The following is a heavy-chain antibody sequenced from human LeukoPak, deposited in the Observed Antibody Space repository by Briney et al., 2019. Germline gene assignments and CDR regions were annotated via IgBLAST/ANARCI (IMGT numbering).Heavy chain of an antibody. Sequence: HPGGSLRLSCTASGFTFGDHSVSWFRQAPGKGLEWVGFIRSKAYGGTAEYAASVKGRFTISRDDSKSVAYLQMDSLKTEDTAVYYCTREIRYFYWFQADYWGQGTLVTVSS. V-gene: IGHV3-49*03. J-gene: IGHJ4*02. CDR2: IRSKAYGGTA. CDR3: TREIRYFYWFQADY. D-gene: IGHD3-9*01. CDR1: GFTFGDHS.